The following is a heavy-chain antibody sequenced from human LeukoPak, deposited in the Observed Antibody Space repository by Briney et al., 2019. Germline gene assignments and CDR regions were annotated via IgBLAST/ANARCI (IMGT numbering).Heavy chain of an antibody. V-gene: IGHV5-51*01. D-gene: IGHD2-21*02. CDR2: IYPGDSDT. J-gene: IGHJ4*02. CDR3: ASAYCDIDCATPGFGH. Sequence: GESLKISCQASRYKFVNYWIGWVRQVPGKGLEWMGIIYPGDSDTRYSPSFQGQVTMSADKSVNTAYLQWRSLKTSDTAIYYCASAYCDIDCATPGFGHWGQGTPVTVSS. CDR1: RYKFVNYW.